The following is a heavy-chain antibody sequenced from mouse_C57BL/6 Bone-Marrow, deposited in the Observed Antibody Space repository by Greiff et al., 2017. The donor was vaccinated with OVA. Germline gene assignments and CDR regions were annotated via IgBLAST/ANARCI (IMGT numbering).Heavy chain of an antibody. V-gene: IGHV1-5*01. CDR1: GYTFTSYW. CDR3: TTGYYYGYFDY. Sequence: EVQLQQSGTVLARPGASVKMSCKTSGYTFTSYWMHWVKQRPGQGLEWIGAIYPGNSDTSYNQKFKGKAKLTAVTSASTAYMELSSLTNEDSAVYYCTTGYYYGYFDYWGQGTTLTVSS. J-gene: IGHJ2*01. D-gene: IGHD1-1*01. CDR2: IYPGNSDT.